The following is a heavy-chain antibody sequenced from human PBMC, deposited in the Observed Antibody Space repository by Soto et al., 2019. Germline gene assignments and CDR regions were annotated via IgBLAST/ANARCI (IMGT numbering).Heavy chain of an antibody. D-gene: IGHD6-19*01. V-gene: IGHV5-51*01. J-gene: IGHJ4*02. CDR2: IYPADSDT. CDR1: GYSFSTSW. Sequence: PGESLKISCKGSGYSFSTSWIGWVRQMPGKGLEWMGIIYPADSDTRHSPSFQGQVTISADKSINTAYLQWSSLKASDTAMYYCARAHGSGWYTAYWGQGTLVTVSS. CDR3: ARAHGSGWYTAY.